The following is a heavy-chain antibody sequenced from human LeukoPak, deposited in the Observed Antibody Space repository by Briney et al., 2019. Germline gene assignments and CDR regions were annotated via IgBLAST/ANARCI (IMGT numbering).Heavy chain of an antibody. CDR3: ARLGIAGSYPSNYYYYGMDV. V-gene: IGHV3-7*01. D-gene: IGHD3-10*01. CDR1: GFTFSSYW. J-gene: IGHJ6*02. CDR2: IKQDGSEK. Sequence: GGSLRLSCAASGFTFSSYWMSWVRQAPGKGLEWVASIKQDGSEKYYVDSVKGRFTISRDNAKNSLYLQMNSLRAEDTAVYYCARLGIAGSYPSNYYYYGMDVWGQGTTVTVSS.